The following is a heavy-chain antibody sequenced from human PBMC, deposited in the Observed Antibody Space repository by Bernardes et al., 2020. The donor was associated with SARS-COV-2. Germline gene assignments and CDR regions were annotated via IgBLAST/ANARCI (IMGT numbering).Heavy chain of an antibody. CDR1: GDSMSSRRYY. J-gene: IGHJ4*02. Sequence: TLSLTCTVSGDSMSSRRYYWGWIRQPPGKGLEWIGSISYSGSTNYNPSLKSRVTISVDTSKQQFSLKLSSVTAADTAVYFCARGSGTSGSYRYYFDYWGQGTLVTVSS. CDR3: ARGSGTSGSYRYYFDY. V-gene: IGHV4-39*01. D-gene: IGHD3-10*01. CDR2: ISYSGST.